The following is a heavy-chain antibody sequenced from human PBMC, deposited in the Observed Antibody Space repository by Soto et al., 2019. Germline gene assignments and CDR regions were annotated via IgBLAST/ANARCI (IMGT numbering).Heavy chain of an antibody. V-gene: IGHV4-34*01. D-gene: IGHD3-16*01. Sequence: SETLSLTCAVYGGSFSGYYWSWIRRPPGKGLEWIGEINHSGSTNYNPSLKSRVTISVDTSKNQFSLKPSSVTAADTAVYYCARGLGDYVWGRSYLRMAFDIWGQGTMVTVSS. CDR3: ARGLGDYVWGRSYLRMAFDI. J-gene: IGHJ3*02. CDR1: GGSFSGYY. CDR2: INHSGST.